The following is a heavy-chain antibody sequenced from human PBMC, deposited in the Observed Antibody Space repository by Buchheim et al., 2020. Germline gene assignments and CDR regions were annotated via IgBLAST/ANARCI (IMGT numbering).Heavy chain of an antibody. D-gene: IGHD6-13*01. CDR3: ARDRIAAAGKTYYYYYGMDV. Sequence: QVQLVQSGAEVKKPGASVKVSCKASGYTFTSYYMHWVRQAPGQGLEWMGIINPSGGSTSYAQKFQGRVTMTRDTSTSTVYMELSSLRSEDTVVYYCARDRIAAAGKTYYYYYGMDVWGQGTT. CDR1: GYTFTSYY. CDR2: INPSGGST. V-gene: IGHV1-46*03. J-gene: IGHJ6*02.